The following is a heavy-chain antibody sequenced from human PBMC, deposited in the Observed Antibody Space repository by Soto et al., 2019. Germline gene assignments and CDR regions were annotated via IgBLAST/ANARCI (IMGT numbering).Heavy chain of an antibody. CDR1: GGSISSYY. J-gene: IGHJ6*02. V-gene: IGHV4-59*01. CDR3: ARMDYYYGMDV. Sequence: PSETLSLTCTVSGGSISSYYWSWIRQPPGKGLEWIGYIYYSGSTNYNPSLKSRVTISVDKSKNQFSLKLSSVTAADTAVYYCARMDYYYGMDVWGQGTTVTVSS. CDR2: IYYSGST.